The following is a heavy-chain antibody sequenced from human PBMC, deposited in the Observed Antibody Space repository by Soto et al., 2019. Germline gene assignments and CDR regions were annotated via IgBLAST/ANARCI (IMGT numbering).Heavy chain of an antibody. CDR1: GGSISSYY. J-gene: IGHJ4*02. V-gene: IGHV4-59*08. CDR2: IYYSGST. CDR3: ARHGGYSGYDRDTFDY. Sequence: SETLSLTCTVSGGSISSYYWSWIRQPPGKGLEWIGYIYYSGSTNYNPSIKSRVTITIDTSKNQFSLKLSSVTAADTAVYYCARHGGYSGYDRDTFDYWGQGTLVTVSS. D-gene: IGHD5-12*01.